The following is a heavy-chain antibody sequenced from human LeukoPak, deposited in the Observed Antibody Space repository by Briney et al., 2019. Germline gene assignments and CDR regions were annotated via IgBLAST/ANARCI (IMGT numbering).Heavy chain of an antibody. D-gene: IGHD2-15*01. CDR2: ISGSGTDT. Sequence: GGSLRLSCAASGFTFSSYWMSWVRQAPGKGLGWVSAISGSGTDTFYANSVKGRFTISRDNPKNTLYLQMNSLRAEDTAVYYCAKGGGSSCYSPSDYWGQGTLVTVSS. CDR1: GFTFSSYW. CDR3: AKGGGSSCYSPSDY. J-gene: IGHJ4*02. V-gene: IGHV3-23*01.